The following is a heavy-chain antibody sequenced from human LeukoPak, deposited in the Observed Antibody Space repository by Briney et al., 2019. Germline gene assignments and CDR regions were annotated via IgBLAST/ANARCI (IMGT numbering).Heavy chain of an antibody. Sequence: SVKVSCKASGGTLSSYPISWIRQAPGQGLELMGRIIPFVGLTNYAPRFQGRVTITADKDTTTAYMELSGLTSEDTAVYYCARPRSTESGSYNWFDPWGQGTLVTVS. CDR3: ARPRSTESGSYNWFDP. D-gene: IGHD1-26*01. CDR1: GGTLSSYP. V-gene: IGHV1-69*02. CDR2: IIPFVGLT. J-gene: IGHJ5*02.